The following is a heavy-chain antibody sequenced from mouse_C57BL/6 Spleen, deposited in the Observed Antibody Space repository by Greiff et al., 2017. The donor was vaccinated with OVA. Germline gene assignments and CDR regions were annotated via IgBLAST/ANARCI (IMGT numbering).Heavy chain of an antibody. D-gene: IGHD3-2*02. J-gene: IGHJ4*01. V-gene: IGHV8-12*01. CDR1: GFSLSTSGMG. CDR3: ARRELRLDAMDY. CDR2: IYWDDDK. Sequence: VKLMESGPGILQSSQTLSLTCSFSGFSLSTSGMGVSWIRQPSGKGLEWLAHIYWDDDKRYNPSLKSRLTISKDTSRNQVFLKITSVDTTDTATYYCARRELRLDAMDYWGQGTSVTVSS.